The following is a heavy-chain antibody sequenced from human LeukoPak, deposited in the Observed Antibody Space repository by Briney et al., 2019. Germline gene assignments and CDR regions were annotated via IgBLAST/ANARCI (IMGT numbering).Heavy chain of an antibody. Sequence: GGSLRLSCAASGFTFSSYNMNWVRQAPGKGLEWVSYITSSSSTIYYADSVKGRFTISRDNAKNSLYLQMNSLRDEDTAVYYCAREYSGSPGSVSDYWGQGTLVTVSS. CDR2: ITSSSSTI. V-gene: IGHV3-48*02. CDR3: AREYSGSPGSVSDY. J-gene: IGHJ4*02. D-gene: IGHD6-6*01. CDR1: GFTFSSYN.